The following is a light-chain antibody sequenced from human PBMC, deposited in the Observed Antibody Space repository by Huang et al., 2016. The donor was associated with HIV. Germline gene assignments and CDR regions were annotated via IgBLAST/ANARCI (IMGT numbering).Light chain of an antibody. CDR3: QQYGSSPQT. Sequence: EIVLTQSPGTLSLSPGERATLSFRASQSVSSSYLAWYQQKPGQAPRLLIYGASSRATGIPDRFSGIGSGTDFTLTISRLEPEDFAVYYCQQYGSSPQTFGQGTKVEIK. J-gene: IGKJ1*01. CDR1: QSVSSSY. CDR2: GAS. V-gene: IGKV3-20*01.